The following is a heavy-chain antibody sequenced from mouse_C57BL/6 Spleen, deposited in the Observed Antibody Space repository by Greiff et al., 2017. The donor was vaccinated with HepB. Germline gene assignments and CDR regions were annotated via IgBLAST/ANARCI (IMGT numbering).Heavy chain of an antibody. CDR3: AGGDDYDGGGYYYAMDY. D-gene: IGHD2-4*01. Sequence: EVKLVESGGGLVKPGGSLKLSCAASGFTFSDYGMHWVRQAPEKGLEWVAYISSGSSTIYYADTVKGRFTISRDTAKNTLFLQMTSLRSEDTAMYYCAGGDDYDGGGYYYAMDYWGQGTSVTVSS. CDR2: ISSGSSTI. CDR1: GFTFSDYG. J-gene: IGHJ4*01. V-gene: IGHV5-17*01.